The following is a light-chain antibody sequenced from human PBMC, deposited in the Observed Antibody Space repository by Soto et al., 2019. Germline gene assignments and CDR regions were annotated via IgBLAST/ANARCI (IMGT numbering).Light chain of an antibody. CDR3: CSYAGSSTPWV. V-gene: IGLV2-23*02. CDR2: EVS. Sequence: QSALTQPASVSGSPGQSITISCTGTSSDVGSYNLVSWYQHHPGKAPKLMIYEVSKRPSGVSNRFSGSKSGNTASLTISGLQAEDEADYYCCSYAGSSTPWVFGGWTKLTVL. CDR1: SSDVGSYNL. J-gene: IGLJ3*02.